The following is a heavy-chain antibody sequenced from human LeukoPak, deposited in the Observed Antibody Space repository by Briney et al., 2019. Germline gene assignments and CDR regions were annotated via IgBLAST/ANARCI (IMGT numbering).Heavy chain of an antibody. CDR2: ISSNGGST. Sequence: PGGSLRLSCSASGFTFSSYAMHWVRQAPGKGLEYVSAISSNGGSTYYADSVKGGFTISRDNSKNTLYLQMSSLRAEDTAVYYCSRSAYYDSSGNYYDYWGQGTLVTVSS. J-gene: IGHJ4*02. V-gene: IGHV3-64D*06. CDR3: SRSAYYDSSGNYYDY. D-gene: IGHD3-22*01. CDR1: GFTFSSYA.